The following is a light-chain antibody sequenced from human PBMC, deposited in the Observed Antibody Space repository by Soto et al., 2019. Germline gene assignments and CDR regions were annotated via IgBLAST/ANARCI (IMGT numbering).Light chain of an antibody. CDR2: EVV. CDR1: KNDIGVYDF. J-gene: IGLJ1*01. V-gene: IGLV2-8*01. CDR3: SSYKSSSTHV. Sequence: QSVLTQPPSASGSPGQSVTISCTGTKNDIGVYDFVSWYQHHPGKAPRLIIYEVVQRPSGVPDRFSGSKSGNTASLTVSGLQAADEADYYCSSYKSSSTHVFGTGTKVTVL.